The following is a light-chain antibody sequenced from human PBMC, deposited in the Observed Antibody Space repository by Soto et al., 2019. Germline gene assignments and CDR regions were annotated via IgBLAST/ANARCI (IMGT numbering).Light chain of an antibody. CDR3: SSFTTSHTYI. CDR2: VVS. CDR1: SVDVGAYDF. J-gene: IGLJ1*01. V-gene: IGLV2-11*01. Sequence: QSALTQPHSVSGSPGQSVTISCTGTSVDVGAYDFVSWYQQHPGKAPKLLIYVVSVRPSGVPDRFSGSKSGNAASLTISGLQAEDEADYYCSSFTTSHTYIFGTGTKLTVL.